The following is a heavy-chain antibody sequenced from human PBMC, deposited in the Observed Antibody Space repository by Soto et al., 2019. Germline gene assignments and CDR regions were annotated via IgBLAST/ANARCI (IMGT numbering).Heavy chain of an antibody. D-gene: IGHD3-22*01. CDR2: IYYSGST. J-gene: IGHJ5*02. V-gene: IGHV4-30-4*01. Sequence: SSETLSLTCTVSGGSISSGDYYWSWIRQPPGKGLEWIGYIYYSGSTYCNPSLKSRVTISVDTSKNQFSLKLSSVTAADTAVYYCARASPYYYDSSGYFAYNWFDLWGQGTLVTVSS. CDR3: ARASPYYYDSSGYFAYNWFDL. CDR1: GGSISSGDYY.